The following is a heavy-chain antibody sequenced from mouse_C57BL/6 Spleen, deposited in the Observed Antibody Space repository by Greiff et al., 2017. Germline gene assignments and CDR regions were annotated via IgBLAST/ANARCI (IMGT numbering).Heavy chain of an antibody. V-gene: IGHV3-6*01. Sequence: EVKLQESGPGLVKPSQSLSLTCSVTGYSITSGYYWNWIRQFPGNKLEWMGYISYDGSNNYNPSLKNRISITRDTSKNQFFLKLNAVTTEDTATYYCARVSYDGYHFDYWGQGTTLTVSS. CDR1: GYSITSGYY. J-gene: IGHJ2*01. CDR2: ISYDGSN. D-gene: IGHD2-3*01. CDR3: ARVSYDGYHFDY.